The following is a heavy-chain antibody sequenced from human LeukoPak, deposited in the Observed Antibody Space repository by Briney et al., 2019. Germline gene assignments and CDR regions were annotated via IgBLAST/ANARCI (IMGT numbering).Heavy chain of an antibody. J-gene: IGHJ6*03. CDR3: ARDKRVAVAGTYIYYYYMDV. V-gene: IGHV4-39*07. CDR2: IYISGIGST. D-gene: IGHD6-19*01. CDR1: GDSITNNNCY. Sequence: SETLSLTCTVSGDSITNNNCYWGWVRQPAGKGLEWIGRIYISGIGSTNYNPSLKSRVTMSVDTSKNQFSLKLSSVTAADTAVYYCARDKRVAVAGTYIYYYYMDVWGNGTTVTISS.